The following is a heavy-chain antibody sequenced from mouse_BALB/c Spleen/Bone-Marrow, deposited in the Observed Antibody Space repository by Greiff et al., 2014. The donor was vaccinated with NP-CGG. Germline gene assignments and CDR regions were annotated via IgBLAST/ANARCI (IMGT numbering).Heavy chain of an antibody. CDR1: GFDIKDTY. D-gene: IGHD1-1*01. CDR3: TKPSFYYGSSYWYFDV. Sequence: VQLKESGAELAKPGASVKLSCTASGFDIKDTYMHWVKQRPEQGLEWIGRIDPANGDTKYDPKFQGKATITADTSSNTAYLQLSGLTSEDTAVYYCTKPSFYYGSSYWYFDVWGAGTTVTVSS. J-gene: IGHJ1*01. CDR2: IDPANGDT. V-gene: IGHV14-3*02.